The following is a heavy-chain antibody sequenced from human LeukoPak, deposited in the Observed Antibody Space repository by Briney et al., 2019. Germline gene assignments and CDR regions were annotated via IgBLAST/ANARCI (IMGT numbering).Heavy chain of an antibody. D-gene: IGHD5-18*01. J-gene: IGHJ6*03. V-gene: IGHV1-69*05. CDR3: ARAGGRYSYGYYYYMDV. CDR1: GGTFSSYA. CDR2: IIPIFGTA. Sequence: SVKVSCKASGGTFSSYAISWMRQAPGQGLEWMGRIIPIFGTANYAQKFQGRVTITTDESTSTAYMELSSLRSEDTAVYYCARAGGRYSYGYYYYMDVWGKGTTVTVSS.